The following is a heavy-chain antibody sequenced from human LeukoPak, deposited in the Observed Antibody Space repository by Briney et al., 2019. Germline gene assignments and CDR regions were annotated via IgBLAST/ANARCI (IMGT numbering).Heavy chain of an antibody. Sequence: GGSLRLSCAASGFTFTTYAMNWVRQAPGKGLEWVSAISPSGRTTDYADSVKGRFTISRDNAKNSLYLQMNSLRAEDTAVYYCAREASYSSSWATFDFWGQGILVTVSS. CDR1: GFTFTTYA. D-gene: IGHD6-13*01. V-gene: IGHV3-23*01. CDR2: ISPSGRTT. J-gene: IGHJ4*02. CDR3: AREASYSSSWATFDF.